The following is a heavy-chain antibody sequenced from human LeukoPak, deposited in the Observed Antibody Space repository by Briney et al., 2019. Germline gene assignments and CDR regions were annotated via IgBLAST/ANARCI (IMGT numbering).Heavy chain of an antibody. V-gene: IGHV3-21*01. CDR3: ARVMAGYSYMDV. Sequence: PGGSLRLSCAASGFTFSRYAMNWVRQAPGKGLEWVSSISTTSSSSYIHYADSMKGRFTISRENAKSSLYLQMNSLRAEDTAVYYCARVMAGYSYMDVWGKGTTVTVSS. D-gene: IGHD3-10*01. CDR1: GFTFSRYA. J-gene: IGHJ6*03. CDR2: ISTTSSSSYI.